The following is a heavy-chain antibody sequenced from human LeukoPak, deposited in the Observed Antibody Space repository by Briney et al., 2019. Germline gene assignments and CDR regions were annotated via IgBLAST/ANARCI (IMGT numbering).Heavy chain of an antibody. CDR3: ARKPYDSRGYYRQEY. CDR1: GYTFTSYA. V-gene: IGHV7-4-1*02. D-gene: IGHD3-22*01. J-gene: IGHJ4*02. Sequence: ASVKVSCKASGYTFTSYAMSWVRQAPGQGLEWMGWIDTNTGNPSYAQGFTGRFGFSLDTSVSTAYLQISSLKAEDTAVYYCARKPYDSRGYYRQEYWGQGTLVTVSS. CDR2: IDTNTGNP.